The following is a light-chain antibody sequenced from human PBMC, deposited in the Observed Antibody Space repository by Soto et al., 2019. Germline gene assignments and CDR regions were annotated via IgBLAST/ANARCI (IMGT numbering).Light chain of an antibody. CDR3: SSYTSSSTLEV. V-gene: IGLV2-14*01. Sequence: QSALTQPASVSGSPGQSITISCTGTSSDVGAYNYVSWHQQHPGKAPKVIIYDVSNRPSGVSNRFSGSKSGNTASLTISGLQAEDEADYYCSSYTSSSTLEVFGGGTKVTVL. CDR1: SSDVGAYNY. J-gene: IGLJ2*01. CDR2: DVS.